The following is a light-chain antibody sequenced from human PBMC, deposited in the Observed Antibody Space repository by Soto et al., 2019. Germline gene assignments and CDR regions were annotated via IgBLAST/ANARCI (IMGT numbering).Light chain of an antibody. CDR3: QQYGSSPWP. J-gene: IGKJ1*01. V-gene: IGKV3D-20*01. CDR2: DAS. CDR1: QSVSNN. Sequence: EIVMTQSPATLSVSPGERATLSCRSSQSVSNNLAWYQKKPGQAARLLVYDASTRATGIPARFSGSGSGTDFTLTISRLEPEDFAVYYCQQYGSSPWPFGQGTKVDIK.